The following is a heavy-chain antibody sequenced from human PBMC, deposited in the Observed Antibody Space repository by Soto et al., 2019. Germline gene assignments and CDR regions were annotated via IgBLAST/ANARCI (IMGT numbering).Heavy chain of an antibody. J-gene: IGHJ6*02. Sequence: ESLTTSCKGSGDSISSDWSGLVGQMTGKVLEWMGIIYPVDSDTRYSPSFQGQVTISADKSISTAYLQWSSLKASETAMYYCARLGVDIVVVPAATRGYYGMDVWGQGTTVTVSS. CDR1: GDSISSDW. CDR3: ARLGVDIVVVPAATRGYYGMDV. V-gene: IGHV5-51*01. CDR2: IYPVDSDT. D-gene: IGHD2-2*01.